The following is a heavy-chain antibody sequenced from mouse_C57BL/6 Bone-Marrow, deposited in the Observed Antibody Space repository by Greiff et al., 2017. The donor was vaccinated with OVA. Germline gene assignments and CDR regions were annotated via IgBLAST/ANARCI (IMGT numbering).Heavy chain of an antibody. CDR1: GYTFTSYG. CDR2: IYPRSGNT. Sequence: QVHVKQSGAELARPGASVKLSCKASGYTFTSYGISWVKQRTGQGLEWIGEIYPRSGNTYYNEKFKGKATLTADKSSSTAYMELRSLTSEDSAVYFCARRYYGSSYGYFDYWGQGTTLTVSS. CDR3: ARRYYGSSYGYFDY. V-gene: IGHV1-81*01. D-gene: IGHD1-1*01. J-gene: IGHJ2*01.